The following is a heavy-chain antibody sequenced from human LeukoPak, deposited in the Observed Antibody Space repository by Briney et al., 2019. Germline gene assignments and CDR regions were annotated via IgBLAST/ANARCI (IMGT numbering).Heavy chain of an antibody. V-gene: IGHV1-46*01. CDR3: ARDPTGSNDVGYMDV. CDR1: GYTFTSYY. D-gene: IGHD1-1*01. J-gene: IGHJ6*03. Sequence: GASVKVSCKASGYTFTSYYMHWVRQAPGQGFEWMGIINPSGGSTSYAQKFQGRVTMTRDTSTSTVYMELSSLRSEDTAVYYCARDPTGSNDVGYMDVWGKGTTVTVSS. CDR2: INPSGGST.